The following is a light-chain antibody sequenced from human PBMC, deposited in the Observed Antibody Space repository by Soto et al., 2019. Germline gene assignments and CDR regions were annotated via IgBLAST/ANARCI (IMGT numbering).Light chain of an antibody. V-gene: IGKV3D-20*02. CDR1: QSIGSSY. J-gene: IGKJ1*01. Sequence: EVVLTQSPGTLSLSPVERATLSCMASQSIGSSYLAWYQQKPGQAPRLLIYGASSRATGIPDRFSGSGSGTDFTLTISSLEPEDSAVYYCQQRNVWPPVTFGQGTKVDNK. CDR2: GAS. CDR3: QQRNVWPPVT.